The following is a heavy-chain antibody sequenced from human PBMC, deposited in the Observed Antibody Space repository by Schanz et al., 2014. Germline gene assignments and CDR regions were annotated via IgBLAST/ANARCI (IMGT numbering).Heavy chain of an antibody. J-gene: IGHJ4*02. CDR2: VYYTGST. CDR1: GGSISSYY. V-gene: IGHV4-59*01. CDR3: ARAAYGGYTSTPLRY. Sequence: QVQLQESGPGLVKPSETLSLTCTVSGGSISSYYWNWIRQPPGKGLEWIGYVYYTGSTTYNPSLKSRVTISVVPSKRQFSLKLSSVTAADTAVYYCARAAYGGYTSTPLRYWGQGTLVTVSS. D-gene: IGHD5-12*01.